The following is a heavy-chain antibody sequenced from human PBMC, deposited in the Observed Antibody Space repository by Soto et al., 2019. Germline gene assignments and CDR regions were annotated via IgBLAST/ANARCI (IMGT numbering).Heavy chain of an antibody. CDR1: GFTFSTYG. V-gene: IGHV3-30*18. CDR3: AKDQGGYLSVFDY. D-gene: IGHD5-12*01. Sequence: GGSLRLSCAASGFTFSTYGMHWVRQAPGKGLEWVAVISYDGINKYYADSVKGRFTISRDSSKNTLYLQMNSLRAEDTAIYYCAKDQGGYLSVFDYWGQGTLVTVSS. J-gene: IGHJ4*02. CDR2: ISYDGINK.